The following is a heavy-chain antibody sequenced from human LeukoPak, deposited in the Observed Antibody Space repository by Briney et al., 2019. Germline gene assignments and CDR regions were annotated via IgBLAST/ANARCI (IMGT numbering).Heavy chain of an antibody. J-gene: IGHJ4*02. Sequence: GGSLRLSCAASGFTFGSYSMNWVRQAPGKGLEWVSSISSSSSYIYYADSVKGRFTISRDNAKNSLYLQMNSLRAEDTAVYYCARDGWNYDILTGTAPDDWGQGTLVTVSS. CDR1: GFTFGSYS. D-gene: IGHD3-9*01. CDR2: ISSSSSYI. CDR3: ARDGWNYDILTGTAPDD. V-gene: IGHV3-21*01.